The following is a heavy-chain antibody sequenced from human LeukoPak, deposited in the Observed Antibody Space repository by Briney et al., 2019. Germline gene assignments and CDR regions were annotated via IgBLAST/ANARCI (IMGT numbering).Heavy chain of an antibody. CDR3: TRVGYIDEGIDY. D-gene: IGHD5-24*01. CDR1: GFTFSNYA. J-gene: IGHJ4*02. V-gene: IGHV3-7*04. CDR2: IKQDGSKK. Sequence: GESLRLSCAASGFTFSNYAMSWVRQAPGKGLEWVANIKQDGSKKSYVDSVKGRFTISRDNAKNSLYLQMNSLRAEDTAIYYCTRVGYIDEGIDYWGQGTLVTVSS.